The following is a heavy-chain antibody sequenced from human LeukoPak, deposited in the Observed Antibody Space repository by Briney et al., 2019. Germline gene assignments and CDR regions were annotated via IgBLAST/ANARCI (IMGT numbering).Heavy chain of an antibody. D-gene: IGHD3/OR15-3a*01. CDR2: IFSSGST. CDR3: ARGHYDLNL. J-gene: IGHJ5*02. V-gene: IGHV4-59*08. CDR1: GGSINSGY. Sequence: SETLSLTCSVSGGSINSGYWSWIRQPPGKGLEWIGFIFSSGSTNYNPSLKSRLTISLDTSNNQFSLKLTSVTAADTAVYYCARGHYDLNLWGQGTLVTVSS.